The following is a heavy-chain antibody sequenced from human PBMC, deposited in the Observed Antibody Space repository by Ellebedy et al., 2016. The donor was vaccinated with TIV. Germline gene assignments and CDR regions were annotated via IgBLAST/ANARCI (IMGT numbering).Heavy chain of an antibody. J-gene: IGHJ6*02. V-gene: IGHV4-34*01. CDR1: GGSFSGNY. CDR3: ARAPGRALTAYYKRDYGMDV. D-gene: IGHD3-9*01. Sequence: MPSETLSLTCAVYGGSFSGNYWSWIRQPPGQGLEWIGEINHSGSTNYNPSLKSRVTISVDTSKNQFSLKLSSATAADTAVYYCARAPGRALTAYYKRDYGMDVWGQGTTVIVSS. CDR2: INHSGST.